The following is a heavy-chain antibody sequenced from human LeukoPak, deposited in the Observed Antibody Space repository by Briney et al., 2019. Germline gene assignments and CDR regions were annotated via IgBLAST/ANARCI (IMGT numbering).Heavy chain of an antibody. D-gene: IGHD1-26*01. V-gene: IGHV4-59*08. CDR2: ISYGGAT. CDR1: NGSISTYY. J-gene: IGHJ4*02. CDR3: ARHGGTLDYFDS. Sequence: PSGTLSLTCSVSNGSISTYYWSWIRQSPGKGLEWIGYISYGGATTYNPSLKRRVTISVDSPKNHFSLRLTSLTAADTALYYCARHGGTLDYFDSWGPGSLVTVSS.